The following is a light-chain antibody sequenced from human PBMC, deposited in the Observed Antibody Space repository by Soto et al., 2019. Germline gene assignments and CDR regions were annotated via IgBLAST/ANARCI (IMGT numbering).Light chain of an antibody. CDR1: QAISKY. V-gene: IGKV1-33*01. CDR3: QQYESFPRT. J-gene: IGKJ2*01. Sequence: DIPMTQSPSSLSPSVGDRVTITCQASQAISKYLNWYQQKPGTAPELLIYHSSNMETGVPSRFSGSGSGTHFTLTISILHPEDIATYFCQQYESFPRTFGQGTKLEIK. CDR2: HSS.